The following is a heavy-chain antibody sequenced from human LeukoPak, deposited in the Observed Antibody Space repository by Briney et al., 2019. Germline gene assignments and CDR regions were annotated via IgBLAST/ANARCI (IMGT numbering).Heavy chain of an antibody. CDR3: ARGWKIFGAAAPYFDY. CDR1: GFTFSDYY. D-gene: IGHD3-3*01. V-gene: IGHV3-11*04. CDR2: ISSSGSAI. J-gene: IGHJ4*02. Sequence: GGSLRLSCAASGFTFSDYYMSWIRQAPGKGLEWVSYISSSGSAIYYAAFVKGRFTISRDNAKNSLFLPMTSLRAEDTAMYYCARGWKIFGAAAPYFDYWGQGTLVPVSS.